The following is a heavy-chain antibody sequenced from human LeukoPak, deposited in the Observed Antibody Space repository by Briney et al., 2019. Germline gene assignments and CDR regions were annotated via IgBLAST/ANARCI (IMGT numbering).Heavy chain of an antibody. D-gene: IGHD5-18*01. J-gene: IGHJ4*02. Sequence: KPSETLSLTCTVSGGSISSSSYYWGWIRQPPGKGLEWIGSIYYSGSTYYNPSLKSRVTISVDTSKNQFSLKLSSVTAADTAVYYCARTDTGGGTPDYWGQGTLVTVSS. CDR1: GGSISSSSYY. CDR2: IYYSGST. V-gene: IGHV4-39*01. CDR3: ARTDTGGGTPDY.